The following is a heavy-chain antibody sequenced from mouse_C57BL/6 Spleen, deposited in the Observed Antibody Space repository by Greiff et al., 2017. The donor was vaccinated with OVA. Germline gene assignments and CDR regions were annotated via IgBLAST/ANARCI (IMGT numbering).Heavy chain of an antibody. V-gene: IGHV1-47*01. J-gene: IGHJ1*03. Sequence: VKLMESGAELVKPGASVKMSCKASGYTFTTYPIEWMKQNHGKSLEWIGNFHPYNDDTKYNEKFKGKATLTVEKSSSTVYLELSRLTSDDSAVYYCARGYDGYHGYFDVWGTGTTVTVSS. CDR3: ARGYDGYHGYFDV. D-gene: IGHD2-3*01. CDR1: GYTFTTYP. CDR2: FHPYNDDT.